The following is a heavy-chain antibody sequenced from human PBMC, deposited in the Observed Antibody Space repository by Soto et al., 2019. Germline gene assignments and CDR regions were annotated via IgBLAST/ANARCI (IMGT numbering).Heavy chain of an antibody. CDR1: GGTFSSYA. CDR3: ARSPCSSTSCYYYYGMDV. Sequence: QVQLVQSGAEVKKPGSSVKVSCKASGGTFSSYAISWVRQAPGQGLEWMGGIIPIFGTANYAQKFQGRVTITADQSTSTAYMELSSLRSEDTAVYYCARSPCSSTSCYYYYGMDVWGQGTTVTVSS. J-gene: IGHJ6*02. CDR2: IIPIFGTA. V-gene: IGHV1-69*01. D-gene: IGHD2-2*01.